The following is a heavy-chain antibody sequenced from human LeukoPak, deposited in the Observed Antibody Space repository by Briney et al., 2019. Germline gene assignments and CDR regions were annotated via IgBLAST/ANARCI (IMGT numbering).Heavy chain of an antibody. V-gene: IGHV3-53*01. D-gene: IGHD3-22*01. CDR3: THSSGYRS. CDR2: IYGGGAT. CDR1: GFNVNNNY. J-gene: IGHJ4*02. Sequence: PGGSLRLSCAASGFNVNNNYMSWVRQAPGKGLEWVSIIYGGGATYHADSVKGRFTISRDNAKNSLYLQMNSLRAEDTAVYYCTHSSGYRSWGQGTLVTVSS.